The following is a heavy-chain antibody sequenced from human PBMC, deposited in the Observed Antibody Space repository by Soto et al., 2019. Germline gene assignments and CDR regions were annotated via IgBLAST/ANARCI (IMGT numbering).Heavy chain of an antibody. V-gene: IGHV3-49*03. CDR3: FGGGWIQLLFISAGSDY. D-gene: IGHD5-18*01. CDR2: IRSKAYGGTT. Sequence: GGSLRLSCTASGFTFGDYAMSWFRQAPGKGLEWVGFIRSKAYGGTTEYAASVKGRFTISRDDSKSIAYLQMNSLKTEDKAENYFFGGGWIQLLFISAGSDYWGQGTTVTVSS. CDR1: GFTFGDYA. J-gene: IGHJ4*03.